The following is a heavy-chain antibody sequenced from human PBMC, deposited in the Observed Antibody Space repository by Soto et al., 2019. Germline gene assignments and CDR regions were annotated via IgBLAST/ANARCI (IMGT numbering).Heavy chain of an antibody. V-gene: IGHV3-74*01. Sequence: GGSLRLSCAASGFTLSWYWMHWVRQAPGKGLVWVSRIHSDGTTTTYADSVRGRFTISRDNAKNTLYLQMNSLRAEDTAVYYCARVAGVCYGPSYELYGMDVWGQGTTVTVSS. CDR2: IHSDGTTT. CDR1: GFTLSWYW. J-gene: IGHJ6*02. CDR3: ARVAGVCYGPSYELYGMDV. D-gene: IGHD3-10*01.